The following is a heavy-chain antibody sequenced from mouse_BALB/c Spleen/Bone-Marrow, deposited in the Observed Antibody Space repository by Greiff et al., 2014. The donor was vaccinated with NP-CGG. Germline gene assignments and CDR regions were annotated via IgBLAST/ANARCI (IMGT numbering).Heavy chain of an antibody. Sequence: DVQLVESGGGLVKPGGPLKLSCAASGFTFSSYAMSWVRQTPEKRLEWVATISSGGSYTYYADSVKGRFTISRDTAKNTLYLQMSSLRSEDTAIYYCARQDYYGSSPHWYFDVWGAGTTVTVSS. J-gene: IGHJ1*01. V-gene: IGHV5-9-3*01. CDR2: ISSGGSYT. CDR1: GFTFSSYA. D-gene: IGHD1-1*01. CDR3: ARQDYYGSSPHWYFDV.